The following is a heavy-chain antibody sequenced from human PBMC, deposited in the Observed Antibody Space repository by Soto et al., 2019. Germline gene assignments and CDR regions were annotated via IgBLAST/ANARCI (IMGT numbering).Heavy chain of an antibody. J-gene: IGHJ4*02. CDR2: IYYSGST. D-gene: IGHD3-22*01. Sequence: SETLSLTCTVSGGSISSYYWSWIRQPPGKGLEWIGYIYYSGSTNYNPSLKSRVTISVDTSKNQFSLKLSSVTAADTAVYYCARFPNLDYYDSSGHDYWGQGTLVT. CDR3: ARFPNLDYYDSSGHDY. CDR1: GGSISSYY. V-gene: IGHV4-59*01.